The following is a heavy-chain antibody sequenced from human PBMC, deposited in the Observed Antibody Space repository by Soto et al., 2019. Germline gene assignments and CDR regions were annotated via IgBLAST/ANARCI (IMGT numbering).Heavy chain of an antibody. D-gene: IGHD2-21*02. Sequence: GGSLTLSCVASGFSFDDFVMNWVRQRPGKGLEWVSSVSWNSGAKLYADSVKGRFAISRDSAKKSVYLQMNSLRPDDTAFYYCAKGVATAVPALDYWGQGTLVTSPQ. V-gene: IGHV3-9*01. CDR2: VSWNSGAK. CDR3: AKGVATAVPALDY. CDR1: GFSFDDFV. J-gene: IGHJ4*02.